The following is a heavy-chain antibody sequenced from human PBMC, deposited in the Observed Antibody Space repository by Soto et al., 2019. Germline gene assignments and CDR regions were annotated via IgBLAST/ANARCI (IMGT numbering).Heavy chain of an antibody. CDR2: IYYSGST. Sequence: SETLSLTCTVSGGSISSYYWSWIRQPPGKGLEWIGYIYYSGSTNYNPSLKSRVTISVDTSKNQFSLKLSSVTAADTAVYYCARDVKLGGMDYYYYMDVWGKGTTVTVSS. J-gene: IGHJ6*03. CDR3: ARDVKLGGMDYYYYMDV. CDR1: GGSISSYY. V-gene: IGHV4-59*01. D-gene: IGHD1-1*01.